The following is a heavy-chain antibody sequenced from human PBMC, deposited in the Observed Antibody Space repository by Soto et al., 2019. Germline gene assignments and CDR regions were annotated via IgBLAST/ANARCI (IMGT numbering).Heavy chain of an antibody. CDR2: ISWNSAYI. V-gene: IGHV3-9*01. D-gene: IGHD5-12*01. J-gene: IGHJ4*02. CDR1: GFTFDDYA. CDR3: ASTYSGYEDFDY. Sequence: EVQLVESGGGLVQPGRSLRLSCVASGFTFDDYAMHWVRQVPGKGLEWVSVISWNSAYIGYADSVKGGFTISRDNAKNSVSLQMNSLRTEDTALYYCASTYSGYEDFDYWGQGTLVTVSS.